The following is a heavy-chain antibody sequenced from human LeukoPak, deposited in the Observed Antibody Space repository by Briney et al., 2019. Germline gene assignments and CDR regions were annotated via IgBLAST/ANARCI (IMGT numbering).Heavy chain of an antibody. D-gene: IGHD5-12*01. CDR1: GYSLPEVS. CDR3: ATDGYSGTYFGY. V-gene: IGHV1-24*01. Sequence: ASVKVSCKVSGYSLPEVSVHWVRQAPGKGLEWMESNLQGFQGRVSMTEDPSIDTAYMEVSSLRFEDTAVYYCATDGYSGTYFGYWGQGTLVTVSS. J-gene: IGHJ4*02.